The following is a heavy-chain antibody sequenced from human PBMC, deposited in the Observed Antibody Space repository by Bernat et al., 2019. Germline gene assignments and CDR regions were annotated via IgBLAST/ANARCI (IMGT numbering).Heavy chain of an antibody. CDR2: ISGSGGST. J-gene: IGHJ3*02. Sequence: VQLVESGGGVVQPGRSLRLSCAASGFTFSSYAMSWVRQAPGKGLEGVSAISGSGGSTYYADSVKGRFTISKDNSKNSLYLQMNSLRAEDTAVYYCARPYYEFWSGYYMGAFDIWGQGTMVTVSS. D-gene: IGHD3-3*01. CDR1: GFTFSSYA. V-gene: IGHV3-23*04. CDR3: ARPYYEFWSGYYMGAFDI.